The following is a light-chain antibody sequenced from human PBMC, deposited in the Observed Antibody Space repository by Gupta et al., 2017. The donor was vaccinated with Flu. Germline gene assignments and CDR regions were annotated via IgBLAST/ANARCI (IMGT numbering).Light chain of an antibody. CDR3: QHAHISPVT. V-gene: IGKV1D-12*01. CDR2: SVS. J-gene: IGKJ4*01. Sequence: DIQMTQSPSSVSASVGDTVTITCRASQSVRSWLVWYQQKPGKSPKLLINSVSNVKSGVSTRFSGSGSDTDFTLTISSWQPEDFATYYCQHAHISPVTFGGGTKVDI. CDR1: QSVRSW.